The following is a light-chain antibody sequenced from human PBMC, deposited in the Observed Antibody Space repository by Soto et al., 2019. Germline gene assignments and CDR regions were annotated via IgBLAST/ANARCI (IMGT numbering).Light chain of an antibody. CDR2: DVS. CDR1: SSDVGGYNY. V-gene: IGLV2-14*03. Sequence: QSALTQPASVSGSPGQSITISCTGTSSDVGGYNYVSWYQQHPGKAPKLMIYDVSNRPSGVSNRFSGSKSGNTASLTISGLQTEDEADYYCSSYTRSNTGVFGGGTKLTV. CDR3: SSYTRSNTGV. J-gene: IGLJ3*02.